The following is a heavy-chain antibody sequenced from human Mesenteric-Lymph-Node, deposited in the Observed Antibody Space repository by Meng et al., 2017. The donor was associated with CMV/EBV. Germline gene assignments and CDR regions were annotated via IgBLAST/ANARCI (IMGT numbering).Heavy chain of an antibody. Sequence: GSLRLSCAASGFTFSNAWMSWVRQAPGKGLEWIGYIFHTGSTNYNPSLKSRVTISVDTSKNQFSLKLSSVTAADTAVYYCAREAGPYVPAAMGGNLDYWGQGTLVTVSS. J-gene: IGHJ4*02. CDR1: GFTFSNAW. CDR3: AREAGPYVPAAMGGNLDY. CDR2: IFHTGST. V-gene: IGHV4-4*02. D-gene: IGHD2-2*01.